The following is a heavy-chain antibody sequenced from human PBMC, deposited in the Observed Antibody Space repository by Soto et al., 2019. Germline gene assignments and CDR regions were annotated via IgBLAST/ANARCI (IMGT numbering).Heavy chain of an antibody. CDR2: IIPIFGTA. J-gene: IGHJ4*02. CDR1: GGTFSSYA. CDR3: ARDVLRETPFDY. V-gene: IGHV1-69*13. Sequence: SVKVSCKASGGTFSSYAISWVRQAPGQGLEWMGGIIPIFGTANYAQKFQGRVTITADESTSTAYMELRSLRSDDTAVYYCARDVLRETPFDYWGQGTLVTVSS.